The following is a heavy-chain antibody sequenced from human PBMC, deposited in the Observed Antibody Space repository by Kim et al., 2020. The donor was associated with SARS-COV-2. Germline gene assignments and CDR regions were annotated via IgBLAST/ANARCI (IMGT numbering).Heavy chain of an antibody. CDR1: GGSISTYY. Sequence: SETLSLTCTVSGGSISTYYWNWLRQTPGKGLEWIGNVYYSGSTNYNPSLNSRVTLSVDTSKNRFSLKVTSVTAADTAVYFCARARYELSHFDYWGQGSLVTVSS. D-gene: IGHD1-1*01. V-gene: IGHV4-59*01. J-gene: IGHJ4*02. CDR3: ARARYELSHFDY. CDR2: VYYSGST.